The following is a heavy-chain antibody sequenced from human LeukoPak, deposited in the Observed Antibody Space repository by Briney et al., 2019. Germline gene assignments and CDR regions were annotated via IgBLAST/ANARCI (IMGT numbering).Heavy chain of an antibody. Sequence: ASVKVSCKASGGTFSDYALNWVRQAPGQGLEWMGVFIPVLGTANYAQKFQGRVTITADESTSTAYMELSSLRSEDTAVYYCATSSSSIVVVPAAQGGHDAFDIWGQGTMVTVSS. CDR3: ATSSSSIVVVPAAQGGHDAFDI. V-gene: IGHV1-69*13. J-gene: IGHJ3*02. CDR1: GGTFSDYA. D-gene: IGHD2-2*01. CDR2: FIPVLGTA.